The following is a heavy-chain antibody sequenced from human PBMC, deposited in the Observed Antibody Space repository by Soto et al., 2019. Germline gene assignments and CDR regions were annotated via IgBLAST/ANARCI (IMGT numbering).Heavy chain of an antibody. D-gene: IGHD3-10*01. CDR3: ARIGGG. J-gene: IGHJ4*02. CDR1: GGPIGSYY. V-gene: IGHV4-59*01. CDR2: IYYIGST. Sequence: SETLSVTCTVSGGPIGSYYWSWIRQPPGKGLEWIGYIYYIGSTNYNPSLKSRVTISSDTSKNHFSLKIRSVNAADTAVYYCARIGGGWGQGTLVPVP.